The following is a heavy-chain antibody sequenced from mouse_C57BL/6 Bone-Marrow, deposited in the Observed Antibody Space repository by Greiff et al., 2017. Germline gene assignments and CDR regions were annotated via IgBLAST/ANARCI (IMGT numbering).Heavy chain of an antibody. Sequence: ELQLQQSGAELVRPGASVKLSCTASGFNIKDDYIHWVKQRPEQGLEWIGWIDPEIGDTEYASKFQGKDTITSDPSSNTAYLQLSSLTSEDTAVYYCSSFDGNYFDFWGQGTPLTVAS. D-gene: IGHD2-3*01. V-gene: IGHV14-4*01. CDR2: IDPEIGDT. J-gene: IGHJ2*01. CDR3: SSFDGNYFDF. CDR1: GFNIKDDY.